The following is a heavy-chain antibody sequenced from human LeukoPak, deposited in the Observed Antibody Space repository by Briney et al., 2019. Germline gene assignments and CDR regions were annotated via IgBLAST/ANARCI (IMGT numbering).Heavy chain of an antibody. J-gene: IGHJ3*02. D-gene: IGHD1-26*01. CDR1: GFAFSNYW. CDR2: VIRDGRSI. CDR3: ARGGSPPEALGGALNI. V-gene: IGHV3-74*01. Sequence: GGSLRLSCAASGFAFSNYWMHWVRQAPGKGLVRVSRVIRDGRSIIYADSVKGRFTISRVNAKNTLYLQMNSLRVEDTAVYYCARGGSPPEALGGALNIWGQGTMVTVSS.